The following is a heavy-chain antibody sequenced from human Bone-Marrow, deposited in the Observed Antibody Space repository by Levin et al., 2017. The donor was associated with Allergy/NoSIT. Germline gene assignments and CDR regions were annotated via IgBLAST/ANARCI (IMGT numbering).Heavy chain of an antibody. CDR3: ARDRDFDLMTGFSQYYFDY. CDR1: GDRVSSNSVA. Sequence: SQTLSLTCAISGDRVSSNSVAWNWIRQSPSRGLEWLGRTYYRSQWYDDYADSVKGRIIINPDTSMNQFSLQLNSVTPDDTAVYYCARDRDFDLMTGFSQYYFDYWGQGTLVTVSS. J-gene: IGHJ4*02. V-gene: IGHV6-1*01. CDR2: TYYRSQWYD. D-gene: IGHD3-9*01.